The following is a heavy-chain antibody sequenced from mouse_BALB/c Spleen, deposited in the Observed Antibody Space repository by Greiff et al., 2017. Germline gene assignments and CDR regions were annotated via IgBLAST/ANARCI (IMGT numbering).Heavy chain of an antibody. D-gene: IGHD1-1*01. CDR1: GFTFSSFG. CDR3: ARGTTVGYFDV. CDR2: ISSGSSTI. Sequence: DVMLVESGGGLVQPGGSRKLSCAASGFTFSSFGMHWVRQAPEKGLEWVAYISSGSSTIYYADTVKGRFTISRDNPKNTLFLQMTSLRSEDTAMYYCARGTTVGYFDVWGAGTTVTVSS. J-gene: IGHJ1*01. V-gene: IGHV5-17*02.